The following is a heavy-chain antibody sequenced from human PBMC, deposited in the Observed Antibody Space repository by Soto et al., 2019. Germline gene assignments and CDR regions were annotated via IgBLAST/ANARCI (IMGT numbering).Heavy chain of an antibody. CDR1: GFTFSSYA. J-gene: IGHJ5*02. CDR2: ISGSGGST. V-gene: IGHV3-23*01. CDR3: AKDGGYGDYSVGWFDP. D-gene: IGHD4-17*01. Sequence: EVQLLESGGGLVQPGGSLRLSCAASGFTFSSYAMSWVRQAPGKGLEWVSAISGSGGSTYYADSVKGRFTISRDNSKNTLYLQMNSLRAEDTAVYYCAKDGGYGDYSVGWFDPWGQGSLVTVSS.